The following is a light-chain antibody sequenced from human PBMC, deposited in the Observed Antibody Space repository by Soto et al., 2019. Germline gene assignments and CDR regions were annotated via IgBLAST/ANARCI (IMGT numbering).Light chain of an antibody. CDR1: SSNIGAGYD. CDR3: QSYDSSLSGSKV. J-gene: IGLJ2*01. Sequence: QAVVTQPPSVSGAPGQRVTISCTGSSSNIGAGYDVHWYQQLPGTAPKLLIYGNFNRPSGVPDRFSGSKSGTSASLDITGLQADDEADYYCQSYDSSLSGSKVFGGGTKLTVL. CDR2: GNF. V-gene: IGLV1-40*01.